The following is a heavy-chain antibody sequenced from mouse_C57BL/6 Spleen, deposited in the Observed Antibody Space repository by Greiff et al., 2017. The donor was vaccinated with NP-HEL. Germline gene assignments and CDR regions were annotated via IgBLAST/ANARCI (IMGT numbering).Heavy chain of an antibody. CDR1: GYSITSGYD. CDR3: ARGNGRGYFDV. D-gene: IGHD1-1*01. Sequence: EVQLQESGPGMVKPSQSLSLTCTVTGYSITSGYDWHWIRHFPGNTLEWMGYISYSGSTNYNPSLKSRISITHDTSKNHFFLKLNSVTTEDTATYYCARGNGRGYFDVWGTGTTVTVSS. V-gene: IGHV3-1*01. CDR2: ISYSGST. J-gene: IGHJ1*03.